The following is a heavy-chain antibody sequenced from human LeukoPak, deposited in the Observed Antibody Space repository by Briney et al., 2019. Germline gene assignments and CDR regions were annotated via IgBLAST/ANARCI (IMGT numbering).Heavy chain of an antibody. D-gene: IGHD6-19*01. Sequence: SETLSLTCTVSGGSISSYYWSWIRQPPGKGLEWIGYIYYSGSTNYNPSLKSRVTISVDTSKNQLSLKLSSVTAADTAVYYCARLGSGWYDYWGQGTLVTVSS. J-gene: IGHJ4*02. V-gene: IGHV4-59*08. CDR2: IYYSGST. CDR3: ARLGSGWYDY. CDR1: GGSISSYY.